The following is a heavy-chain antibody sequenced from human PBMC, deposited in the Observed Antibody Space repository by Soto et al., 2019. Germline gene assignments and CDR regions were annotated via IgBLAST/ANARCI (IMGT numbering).Heavy chain of an antibody. CDR1: RFTFSSYS. CDR3: ARGGYDSYYFDY. Sequence: EVQLVESGGGLVQPGGSLRLYYAASRFTFSSYSMNWVRQAPGKGLEWVSYISSSSSTIYYADSVKGRFTISRDNAKNSLYLQMNSLRAEDTGVYYCARGGYDSYYFDYWGQGTLVTVSS. J-gene: IGHJ4*02. CDR2: ISSSSSTI. D-gene: IGHD5-12*01. V-gene: IGHV3-48*01.